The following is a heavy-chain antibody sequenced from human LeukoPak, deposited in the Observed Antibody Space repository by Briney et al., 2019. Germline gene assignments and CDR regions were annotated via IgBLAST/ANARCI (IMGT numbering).Heavy chain of an antibody. V-gene: IGHV1-46*01. CDR1: GYTFTSYY. Sequence: GASVKVSCKASGYTFTSYYMHWVRQAPGQGVEWMGIINPSGGSTSYAQKFQGRVTMTRDMPTSTVYMELSSLRSEDTAVYYCARDGPPNWTSSNNWFDPWGQGTLVTVSS. CDR2: INPSGGST. D-gene: IGHD1-1*01. CDR3: ARDGPPNWTSSNNWFDP. J-gene: IGHJ5*02.